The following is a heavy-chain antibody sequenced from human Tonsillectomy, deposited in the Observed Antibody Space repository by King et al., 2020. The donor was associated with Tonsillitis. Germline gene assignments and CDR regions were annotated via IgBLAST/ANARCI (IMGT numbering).Heavy chain of an antibody. D-gene: IGHD2-2*01. Sequence: QLVQSGAEVKKPGSSVKVSCKTSGGTFSSYAISWVRQAPGQGLEWRGGIIPIFGTANYAQKFQGRVTITADESTSTAYMELSSLRSEDTAVYDCARVVPAHDAFDIWGQGTIVTVSS. J-gene: IGHJ3*02. CDR3: ARVVPAHDAFDI. CDR2: IIPIFGTA. CDR1: GGTFSSYA. V-gene: IGHV1-69*01.